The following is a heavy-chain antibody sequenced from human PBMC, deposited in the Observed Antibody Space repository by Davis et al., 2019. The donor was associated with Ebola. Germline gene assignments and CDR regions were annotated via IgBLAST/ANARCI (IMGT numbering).Heavy chain of an antibody. CDR2: INHSGST. Sequence: MPSETLSLTCAVYGGSFSGYYWSWIRQPPGKGLEWIGEINHSGSTNYNPSLKSRITISVDTSKNQFSLKLSSVTAADTAVYYCARHLTLATILFLDYWGQGTLVIVSS. CDR1: GGSFSGYY. J-gene: IGHJ4*02. D-gene: IGHD5-24*01. V-gene: IGHV4-34*01. CDR3: ARHLTLATILFLDY.